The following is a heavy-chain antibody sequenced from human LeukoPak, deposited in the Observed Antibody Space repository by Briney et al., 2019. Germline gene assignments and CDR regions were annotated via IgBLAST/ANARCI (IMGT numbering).Heavy chain of an antibody. J-gene: IGHJ4*02. CDR1: GGSFSGYY. CDR3: ARDTSGYSSSWKY. Sequence: PSETLSLTCAVYGGSFSGYYWSWIRQPPGKGLEWIGEINHSGSTNYNPSLKSRVTISVDTSKNQFSLKLSSVTAADTAVYYCARDTSGYSSSWKYWGQGTLVTISP. D-gene: IGHD6-13*01. V-gene: IGHV4-34*01. CDR2: INHSGST.